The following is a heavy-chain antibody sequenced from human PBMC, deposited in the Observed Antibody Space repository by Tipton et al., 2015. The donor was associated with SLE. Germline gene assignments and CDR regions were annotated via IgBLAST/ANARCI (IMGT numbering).Heavy chain of an antibody. CDR3: ARECSGTGCLDY. CDR1: GGTFRSYA. V-gene: IGHV1-69*05. Sequence: QSGPEVKKPGSSVKVSCKASGGTFRSYAISWVRQAPGQGLEWMGGIIPIFGTANYAQRFQGRVTMTTDTSTSTSYMALRSPRSDDTAIYYCARECSGTGCLDYWGQGTLVTVSS. D-gene: IGHD3-10*02. J-gene: IGHJ4*02. CDR2: IIPIFGTA.